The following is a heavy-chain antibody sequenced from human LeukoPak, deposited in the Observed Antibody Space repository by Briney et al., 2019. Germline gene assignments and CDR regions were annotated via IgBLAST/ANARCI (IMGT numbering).Heavy chain of an antibody. D-gene: IGHD3-22*01. Sequence: GGSLRLSCAASGFTFSSYAMSWVRQAPGKGLEGVSAISGSGGSTYYPDSVKGRFTISRDNSKNTLYLQKNSLRAEDTAVYYCAKDPTYYYDSSGYYGYWGQGTLVTVSS. CDR2: ISGSGGST. CDR3: AKDPTYYYDSSGYYGY. J-gene: IGHJ4*02. V-gene: IGHV3-23*01. CDR1: GFTFSSYA.